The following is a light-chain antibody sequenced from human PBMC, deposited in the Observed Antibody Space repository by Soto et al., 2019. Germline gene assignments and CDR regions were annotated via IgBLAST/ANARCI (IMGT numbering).Light chain of an antibody. V-gene: IGKV3-20*01. J-gene: IGKJ1*01. Sequence: EIVLTQSTGTLSLAPGERATLSCRASHIVTSDYLAWYQQKPGQAPRLLIHCASSRATGIPDRFSGSGSGTDFTLTISRLEPEDFAVYYCQQYGRPFGQGTKVEIK. CDR2: CAS. CDR1: HIVTSDY. CDR3: QQYGRP.